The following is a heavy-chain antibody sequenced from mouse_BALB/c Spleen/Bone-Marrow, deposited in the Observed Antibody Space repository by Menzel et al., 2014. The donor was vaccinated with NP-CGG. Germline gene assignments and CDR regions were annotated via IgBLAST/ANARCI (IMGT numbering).Heavy chain of an antibody. D-gene: IGHD2-4*01. J-gene: IGHJ4*01. CDR1: GFTFNTYG. V-gene: IGHV10-3*03. Sequence: EVQLVESGGGLVQPKGSLKLSCAASGFTFNTYGMHWVCQAPGKGLEWIARIRSKSNDYATYYADSVKDRFIISRDDSQSMLYLQMNNLETEDTAMYYCVRDSDYGYYSMDYWGQGTSVTVSS. CDR2: IRSKSNDYAT. CDR3: VRDSDYGYYSMDY.